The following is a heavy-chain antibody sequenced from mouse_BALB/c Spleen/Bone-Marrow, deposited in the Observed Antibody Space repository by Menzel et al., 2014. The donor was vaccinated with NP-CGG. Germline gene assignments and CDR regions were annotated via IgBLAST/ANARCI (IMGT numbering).Heavy chain of an antibody. CDR3: ARYYGSSYDY. Sequence: EVKLEESGGGLVKPGGSLKLSCAASGFTFSSYAMSWVRQTPEKRLEWVATTSSGGNYTYYPDSVKGRFTISRDNAKNTLYLQMSSLRSEDTAMYYCARYYGSSYDYWGQGTTLTVSS. D-gene: IGHD1-1*01. CDR1: GFTFSSYA. J-gene: IGHJ2*01. V-gene: IGHV5-9-3*01. CDR2: TSSGGNYT.